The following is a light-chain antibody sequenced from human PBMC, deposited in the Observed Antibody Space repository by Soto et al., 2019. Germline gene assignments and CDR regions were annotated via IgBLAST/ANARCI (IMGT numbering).Light chain of an antibody. CDR2: GNT. CDR1: SSNIGAGYD. J-gene: IGLJ2*01. V-gene: IGLV1-40*01. CDR3: QSYDISLSVSVV. Sequence: QSVLTQPPSVSGAPGQRVTISCTGSSSNIGAGYDVQWYQQLPGAAPRLLIFGNTNRPSGVPDRFSGSRSGTSASLAISGVLHEDEADYYCQSYDISLSVSVVFGGGTKLTVL.